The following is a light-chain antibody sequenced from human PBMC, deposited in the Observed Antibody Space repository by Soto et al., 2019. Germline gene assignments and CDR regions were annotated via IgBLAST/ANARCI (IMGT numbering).Light chain of an antibody. CDR2: GAS. Sequence: EIMLTQSPGTLSLSPEERATLSCRASQGVSARYLAWYQQKPGQAPRLLIYGASNRATGFPDRFSGSGSGTDFTLTISRLEPEDFAVYFCQQYGSSPLTFGGGTKVDIK. V-gene: IGKV3-20*01. CDR1: QGVSARY. J-gene: IGKJ4*01. CDR3: QQYGSSPLT.